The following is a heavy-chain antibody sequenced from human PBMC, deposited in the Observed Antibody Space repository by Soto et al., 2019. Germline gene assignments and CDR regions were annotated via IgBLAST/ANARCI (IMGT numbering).Heavy chain of an antibody. V-gene: IGHV4-39*01. CDR3: ARHGYLYFTAALPGLNWFDP. CDR1: GGSISSSSYY. J-gene: IGHJ5*02. Sequence: SETLSLTCTVSGGSISSSSYYWGWIRQPPGKGLEWIGSIYYSGSTYYNPSLKSRVTISVDTSKNQFSLKLSSVTAADTAVYYCARHGYLYFTAALPGLNWFDPWGQGTLVTVSS. CDR2: IYYSGST. D-gene: IGHD3-9*01.